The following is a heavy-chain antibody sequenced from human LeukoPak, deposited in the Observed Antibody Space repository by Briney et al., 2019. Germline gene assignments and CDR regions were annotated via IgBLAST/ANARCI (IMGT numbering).Heavy chain of an antibody. Sequence: GGSLRLSCAASGFTFSGYAMSWVRQAPGKGPEWVSTISGSGGNTYYADSVKGRFTISRDNSKNTLWLQLNSLRAEDTALYYCAKRPLGSWYFFDYWGQGTLVTVSS. J-gene: IGHJ4*02. V-gene: IGHV3-23*01. D-gene: IGHD6-13*01. CDR3: AKRPLGSWYFFDY. CDR1: GFTFSGYA. CDR2: ISGSGGNT.